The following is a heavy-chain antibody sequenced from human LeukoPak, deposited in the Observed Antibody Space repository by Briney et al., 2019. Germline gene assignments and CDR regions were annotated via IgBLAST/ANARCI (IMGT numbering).Heavy chain of an antibody. V-gene: IGHV1-69*13. CDR2: VIPIFGTA. CDR1: GGTFSSYA. J-gene: IGHJ4*02. Sequence: SVKVSCKASGGTFSSYAISWVRQAPGQGLEWMGGVIPIFGTANYAQKFQGRVTITADESTSTAYMGLSSLRSEDTAVYYCARDGEVLEMATIHPRGFDYWGQGTLVTVSS. CDR3: ARDGEVLEMATIHPRGFDY. D-gene: IGHD5-24*01.